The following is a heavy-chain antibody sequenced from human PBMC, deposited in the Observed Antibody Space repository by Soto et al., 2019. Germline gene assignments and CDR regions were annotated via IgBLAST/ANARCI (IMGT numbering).Heavy chain of an antibody. D-gene: IGHD3-22*01. CDR1: GGSISSGGYY. V-gene: IGHV4-31*03. CDR3: ARERHDYYDSSGYLDY. J-gene: IGHJ4*02. CDR2: IYYSGST. Sequence: QVQLQESGPGLVKPSQTLSLTCTVSGGSISSGGYYWSWIRQHPVKGLEWIGYIYYSGSTYYSPSLKSRVTISVDTSKNQFSLKLISVTAADTAVYYCARERHDYYDSSGYLDYWGQGTLVTVSS.